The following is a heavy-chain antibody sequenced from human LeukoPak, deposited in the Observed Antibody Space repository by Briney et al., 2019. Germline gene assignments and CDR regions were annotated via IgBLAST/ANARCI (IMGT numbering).Heavy chain of an antibody. CDR1: GGSFSGYY. V-gene: IGHV4-34*01. Sequence: SETLSLTCAVYGGSFSGYYWSWIRQPPGKGLEWIGEINHSGSTNYNPSLKSRVTISVATSKNQCSLKLSSVTAADTAVYYCASVGWNNYGSGSYYNQFPHFDYWGQGTLVTVSS. CDR2: INHSGST. D-gene: IGHD3-10*01. J-gene: IGHJ4*02. CDR3: ASVGWNNYGSGSYYNQFPHFDY.